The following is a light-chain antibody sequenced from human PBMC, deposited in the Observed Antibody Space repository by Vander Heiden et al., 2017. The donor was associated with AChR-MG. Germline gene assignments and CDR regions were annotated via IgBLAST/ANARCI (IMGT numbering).Light chain of an antibody. CDR3: CSYGRNYWV. V-gene: IGLV2-11*01. J-gene: IGLJ3*02. Sequence: QSALTQPRSVSGSPGQSVTISCTGTSSDVGGYNYVSWYQQYPGKAPKGRIYDVSERPSGVPDRFSGSKSGKTASLTISGLQTDDEADYYCCSYGRNYWVFGGGTKLTVL. CDR2: DVS. CDR1: SSDVGGYNY.